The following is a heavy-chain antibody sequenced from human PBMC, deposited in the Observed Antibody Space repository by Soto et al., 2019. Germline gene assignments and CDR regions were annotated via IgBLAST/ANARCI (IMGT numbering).Heavy chain of an antibody. Sequence: QVQLLEAGPGLVKPSQTLSLICNVSGASISSGGYHWSWIRQRPGGVLEWLGFIYYSGISHYNPSLKSRATISVDTSKNHFSLKLISVTAADTAVYYCARTEWIQLWFDYWGQGALVTVS. D-gene: IGHD5-18*01. V-gene: IGHV4-31*03. CDR1: GASISSGGYH. CDR2: IYYSGIS. CDR3: ARTEWIQLWFDY. J-gene: IGHJ4*02.